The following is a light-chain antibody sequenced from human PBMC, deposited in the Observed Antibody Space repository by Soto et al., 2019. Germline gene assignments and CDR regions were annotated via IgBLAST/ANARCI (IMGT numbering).Light chain of an antibody. V-gene: IGKV1-5*01. J-gene: IGKJ1*01. CDR2: DAS. CDR1: RSISDW. Sequence: DIQMTQSPSTLSPSVGDRVTITCRASRSISDWLACYQQKPGKAPKLLIFDASSLKSGVPSRFSGSGAGTEFTLTLSGLQPDDVATYYCLQYSSHSWTFGQGTKVEIK. CDR3: LQYSSHSWT.